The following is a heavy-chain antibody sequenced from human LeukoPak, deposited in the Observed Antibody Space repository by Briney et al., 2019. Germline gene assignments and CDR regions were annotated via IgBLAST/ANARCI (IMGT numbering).Heavy chain of an antibody. Sequence: SETLSLTCAVYGGSFSAYYWSWIRQPPGKGLEWIGEINHSGSTNYNPSLKSRVTISVDTSKNQFSLKLSSVTAADTAVYYCARVSGWFDPWGQGTLVTVSS. CDR3: ARVSGWFDP. CDR2: INHSGST. CDR1: GGSFSAYY. V-gene: IGHV4-34*01. J-gene: IGHJ5*02. D-gene: IGHD6-19*01.